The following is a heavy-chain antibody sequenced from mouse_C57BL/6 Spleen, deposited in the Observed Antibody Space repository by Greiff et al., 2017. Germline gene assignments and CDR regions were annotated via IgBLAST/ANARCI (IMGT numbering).Heavy chain of an antibody. D-gene: IGHD1-1*01. CDR3: ARKDYGSSYGFAY. CDR1: GYSFTDYN. Sequence: VQLKESGPELVKPGASVKISCKASGYSFTDYNMNWVQQSNGKSLEWIGVINPNYGTSSYNQKFKGKATLTVDQSSSTAYMQLNSLTSEDSAVYYCARKDYGSSYGFAYWGQGTLVTVSA. V-gene: IGHV1-39*01. J-gene: IGHJ3*01. CDR2: INPNYGTS.